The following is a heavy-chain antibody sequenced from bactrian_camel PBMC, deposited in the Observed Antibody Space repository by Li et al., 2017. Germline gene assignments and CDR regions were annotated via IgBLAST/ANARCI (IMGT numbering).Heavy chain of an antibody. CDR1: GMTARSYC. J-gene: IGHJ4*01. CDR2: IDSDGLT. V-gene: IGHV3S55*01. D-gene: IGHD1*01. Sequence: HVQLVESGGDSVQTGGSLRLSCAASGMTARSYCMGWFRQAPGKEREGVAVIDSDGLTTYAESVKGRFTISHDKTILYLQMNSLKPEDTAMYYCAARKTACPNYVWSALFEYSGQGTQVTVS.